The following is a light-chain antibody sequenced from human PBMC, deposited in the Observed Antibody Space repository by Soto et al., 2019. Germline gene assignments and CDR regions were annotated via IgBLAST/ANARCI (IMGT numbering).Light chain of an antibody. Sequence: QSALTQPASVSGSPGQSITISCTGTSSDVGGYNYVSWYQQHPGKAPKLMIYDVSNRPSGVSNRFSGSKSGNTASLTISGLKVGDEADYYCSSYTSSSPLVVFGGGTRLPVL. CDR2: DVS. J-gene: IGLJ2*01. CDR3: SSYTSSSPLVV. CDR1: SSDVGGYNY. V-gene: IGLV2-14*01.